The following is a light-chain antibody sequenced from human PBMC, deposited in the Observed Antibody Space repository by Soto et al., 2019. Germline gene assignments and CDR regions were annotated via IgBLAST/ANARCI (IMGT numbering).Light chain of an antibody. CDR2: EVS. CDR1: SSDVGGYNY. CDR3: TSYAGSNIWV. V-gene: IGLV2-8*01. J-gene: IGLJ3*02. Sequence: QSALTQPPSASGSPGQSVTISCTGTSSDVGGYNYVSWYQQYPGKAPKLMIYEVSKRPSGVPDLFSGSKSGKTASLTVSGLQPEDEADYYCTSYAGSNIWVFGGGTKLTVL.